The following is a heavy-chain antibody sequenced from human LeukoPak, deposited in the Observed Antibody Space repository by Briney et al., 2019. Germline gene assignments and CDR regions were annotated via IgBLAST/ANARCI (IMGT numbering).Heavy chain of an antibody. J-gene: IGHJ6*02. CDR2: IYYSGST. D-gene: IGHD5-12*01. Sequence: SETLSLTCTVSGGSISSYYWSWIRQPPGKGLEWIGYIYYSGSTNYNPSLKSRVTISVDTSKNQFSLKLSSVTAADTAVYYCARDFKDYSGYAHYGMDVWGQGTTVTVSS. CDR3: ARDFKDYSGYAHYGMDV. CDR1: GGSISSYY. V-gene: IGHV4-59*01.